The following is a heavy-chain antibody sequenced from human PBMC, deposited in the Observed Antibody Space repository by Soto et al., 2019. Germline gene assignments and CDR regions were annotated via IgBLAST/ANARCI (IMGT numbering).Heavy chain of an antibody. Sequence: EVQLLESGGGWVQPGGSLRLSCAASGFTFSSYDMSWVCQAAGKGLEWVAAISGSGGSAYYADSVKGRFTISRDNSKNTLYVQMNSLRSEDTAIYYCAKEDDAWTNGHFDIWGQGTLVTVSS. J-gene: IGHJ3*02. CDR1: GFTFSSYD. CDR3: AKEDDAWTNGHFDI. V-gene: IGHV3-23*01. CDR2: ISGSGGSA. D-gene: IGHD2-8*01.